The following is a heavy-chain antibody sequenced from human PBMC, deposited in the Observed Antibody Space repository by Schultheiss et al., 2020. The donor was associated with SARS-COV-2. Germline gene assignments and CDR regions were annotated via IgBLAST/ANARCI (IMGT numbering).Heavy chain of an antibody. CDR2: INHSGST. J-gene: IGHJ6*02. CDR3: ASELRDGVYYYGMDV. V-gene: IGHV4-34*01. Sequence: SETLSLTCAVYGGSFSGYYWSWIRQPPGKGLEWIGEINHSGSTNYNPSLKSRVTISVDTSKNQFSLKLSSVTAEDTAVYYCASELRDGVYYYGMDVWGQGTTVTVSS. D-gene: IGHD5-24*01. CDR1: GGSFSGYY.